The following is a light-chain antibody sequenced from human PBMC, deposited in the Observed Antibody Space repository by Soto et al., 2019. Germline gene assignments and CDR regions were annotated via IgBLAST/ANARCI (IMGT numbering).Light chain of an antibody. V-gene: IGKV3-15*01. Sequence: EIVMTQSPATLSVSPGARATLSCRASQGIKNYLAWYQQKPGQAPRLLIYGASTRAFGLPARFTGSGSGTEFTLTITSLQSEDIAVYHCQQYNNGPPWTFGQGTKVDI. CDR3: QQYNNGPPWT. CDR2: GAS. CDR1: QGIKNY. J-gene: IGKJ1*01.